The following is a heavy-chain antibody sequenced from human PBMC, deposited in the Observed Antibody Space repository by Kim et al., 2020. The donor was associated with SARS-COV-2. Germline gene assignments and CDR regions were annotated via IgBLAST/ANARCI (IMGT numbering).Heavy chain of an antibody. Sequence: GGSLRLSCAASGFTFSSYAMHWVRQAPGKGLEYVSAISSNGGSTYYANSVKGRFTISRDNSKNTLYLQMGSLRAEDMAVYYCARDGSTVVTRYYYGMDVWGQGTTVTVSS. V-gene: IGHV3-64*01. CDR2: ISSNGGST. D-gene: IGHD2-21*02. J-gene: IGHJ6*02. CDR1: GFTFSSYA. CDR3: ARDGSTVVTRYYYGMDV.